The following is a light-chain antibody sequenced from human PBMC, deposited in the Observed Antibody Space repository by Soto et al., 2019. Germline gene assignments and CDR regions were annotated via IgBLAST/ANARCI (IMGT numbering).Light chain of an antibody. J-gene: IGKJ4*01. V-gene: IGKV3-15*01. CDR1: QSVSSN. CDR3: HQYNDGRT. Sequence: EIVMTQSPATLSVSPGERTTLSCRASQSVSSNLAWYHQKPGQAPSLIIYDASTRATRSPARLRGSGSGTEFTLTISSLQSEDFADYYCHQYNDGRTFGGGTKVEIK. CDR2: DAS.